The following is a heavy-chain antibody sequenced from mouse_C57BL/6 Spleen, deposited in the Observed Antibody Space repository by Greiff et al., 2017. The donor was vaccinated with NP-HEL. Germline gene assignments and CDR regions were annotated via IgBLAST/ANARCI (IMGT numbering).Heavy chain of an antibody. J-gene: IGHJ3*01. CDR1: GFSFNTYA. V-gene: IGHV10-1*01. CDR3: VRQDYGSSAFAY. D-gene: IGHD1-1*01. CDR2: IRRKSNNSAT. Sequence: EVHLVESGGGLVQPKGSLKLSCAASGFSFNTYAMNWVRQAPGKGLEWVARIRRKSNNSATYYAVSVKDRFTISRDDSESMLYLQMNNMKTEDTAMYYCVRQDYGSSAFAYWGQGTLVTVSA.